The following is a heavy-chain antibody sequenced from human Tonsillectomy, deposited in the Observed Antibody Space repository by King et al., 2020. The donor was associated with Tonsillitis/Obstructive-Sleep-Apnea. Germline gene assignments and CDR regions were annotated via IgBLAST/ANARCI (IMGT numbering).Heavy chain of an antibody. CDR3: ARHDLHAYYLDY. CDR1: GYSFTSYW. CDR2: IDPSDSYT. D-gene: IGHD3-16*01. J-gene: IGHJ4*02. Sequence: EVQLVESGAEVKKPGESLRISCKGSGYSFTSYWISWVRQMPGKGLEWMGRIDPSDSYTNYSPSFQGHVTISAAKSISTAYLQWSGLKASDTAMYYCARHDLHAYYLDYWGQGTLVTVSS. V-gene: IGHV5-10-1*01.